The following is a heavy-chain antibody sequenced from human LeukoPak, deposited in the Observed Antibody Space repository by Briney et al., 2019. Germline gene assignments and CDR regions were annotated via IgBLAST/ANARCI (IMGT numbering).Heavy chain of an antibody. V-gene: IGHV1-69*13. Sequence: ASVKVSCKAYGGTFSRFTISWVRQATGQGFEWMGGITPIFGTANFAQKFQGRVSITADGSTSTAFMELSSLRSEDTAVYYCAREWGLESSGYYYAYWGQGTLVTVSS. J-gene: IGHJ4*02. CDR1: GGTFSRFT. D-gene: IGHD3-22*01. CDR3: AREWGLESSGYYYAY. CDR2: ITPIFGTA.